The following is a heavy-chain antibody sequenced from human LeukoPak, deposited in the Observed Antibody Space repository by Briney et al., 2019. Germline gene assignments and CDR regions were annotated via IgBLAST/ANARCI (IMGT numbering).Heavy chain of an antibody. CDR3: ATSMVRGKDWFDP. Sequence: SETLSLTCTVSGGSISSYYWSWIRQPPGKGLEWIGYIYYSGSTNYNPSLKSRVTISVDTSKNQFSLKLSSVTAADTAVYYCATSMVRGKDWFDPWGQGTLVTVSS. CDR2: IYYSGST. V-gene: IGHV4-59*08. D-gene: IGHD3-10*01. CDR1: GGSISSYY. J-gene: IGHJ5*02.